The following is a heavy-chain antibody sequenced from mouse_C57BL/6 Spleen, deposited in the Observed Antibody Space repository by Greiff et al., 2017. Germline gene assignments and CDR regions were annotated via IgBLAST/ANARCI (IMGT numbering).Heavy chain of an antibody. CDR2: SRNKANDYTT. CDR1: GFTFSDFY. Sequence: VQVVESGGGLVQSGRSLRLSCATSGFTFSDFYMEWVRQAPGKGLEWIAASRNKANDYTTEYSASVKGRFIVSRDTSQSILYLQMNALRAEDTAICYCARDAYDGSLDYWGQGTTLTVSS. J-gene: IGHJ2*01. D-gene: IGHD1-1*01. CDR3: ARDAYDGSLDY. V-gene: IGHV7-1*01.